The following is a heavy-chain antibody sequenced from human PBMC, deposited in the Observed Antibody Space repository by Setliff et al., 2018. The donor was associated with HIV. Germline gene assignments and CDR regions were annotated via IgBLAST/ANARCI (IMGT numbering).Heavy chain of an antibody. Sequence: SETLSLTCSVSGGSISSSTYYWGWIRQPPGKGLEWIGDIFYTGSTYYNPSLRSRVTISVDTSKNPFSLKLSSVTAADTAVYYCARVDSSWSLYYYYYMDVWGKGTTVTVSS. V-gene: IGHV4-39*02. J-gene: IGHJ6*03. CDR1: GGSISSSTYY. D-gene: IGHD6-13*01. CDR3: ARVDSSWSLYYYYYMDV. CDR2: IFYTGST.